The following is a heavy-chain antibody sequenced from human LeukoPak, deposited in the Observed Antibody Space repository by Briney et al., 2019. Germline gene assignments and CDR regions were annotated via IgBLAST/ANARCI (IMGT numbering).Heavy chain of an antibody. V-gene: IGHV4-34*01. Sequence: SETLSLTCAVYGGSFSGYYWSWIRQPPGKGLEWIGEINHSGSTNYNPSLKSRVTISVDTSKNQFSLKLSSVTAADTAVYYCASVTMVRGLGGFDPWGQGTLITVSS. J-gene: IGHJ5*02. CDR2: INHSGST. D-gene: IGHD3-10*01. CDR1: GGSFSGYY. CDR3: ASVTMVRGLGGFDP.